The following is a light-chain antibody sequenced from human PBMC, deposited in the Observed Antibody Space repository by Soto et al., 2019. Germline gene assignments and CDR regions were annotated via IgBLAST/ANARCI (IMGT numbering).Light chain of an antibody. CDR2: DSS. CDR3: QQRVNRVT. Sequence: EIVLTQSIATLPLSPGERASLSCRASQSVTTYLAWYQQKPGQAPRLLIYDSSNRATGIPARFSGSGSGTDFTLTISSLESEDFAVYYCQQRVNRVTFGGGTKV. J-gene: IGKJ4*01. V-gene: IGKV3-11*01. CDR1: QSVTTY.